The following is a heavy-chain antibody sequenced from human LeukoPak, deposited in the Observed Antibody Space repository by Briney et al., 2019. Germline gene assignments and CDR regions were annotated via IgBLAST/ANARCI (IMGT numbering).Heavy chain of an antibody. CDR1: GFTFSGFA. CDR3: GKGRAVVGAAGPDH. J-gene: IGHJ4*02. D-gene: IGHD2-15*01. CDR2: ISAGRGNK. Sequence: GGSLRLSCVGSGFTFSGFAMIWVRQAPGKGLEWVSSISAGRGNKYYADSVKGRFTISRDNSKNTLYLQMNRLRAEDTATYYCGKGRAVVGAAGPDHWGQGTLVTVSS. V-gene: IGHV3-23*01.